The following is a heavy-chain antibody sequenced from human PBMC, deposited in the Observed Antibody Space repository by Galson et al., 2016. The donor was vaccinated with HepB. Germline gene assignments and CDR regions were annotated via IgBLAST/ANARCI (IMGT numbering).Heavy chain of an antibody. D-gene: IGHD3-22*01. CDR3: AKVSGYYVLWDAFDI. J-gene: IGHJ3*02. CDR2: INQDGSKK. Sequence: SLRLSCATSGFTFSNFWMTWVRQAPGRGLEWVANINQDGSKKNYLDSVKGRFTISRDNAKNTLYLQMNSLRVEDTVMYYCAKVSGYYVLWDAFDIWGQGTMVTVSS. V-gene: IGHV3-7*01. CDR1: GFTFSNFW.